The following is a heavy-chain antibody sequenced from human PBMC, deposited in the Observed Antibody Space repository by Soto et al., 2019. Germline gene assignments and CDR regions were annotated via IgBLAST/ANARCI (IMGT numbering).Heavy chain of an antibody. CDR2: IYWDDDE. J-gene: IGHJ4*02. CDR3: AHRPRGAGSYYFDY. CDR1: GFSLTNSEVG. D-gene: IGHD3-10*01. V-gene: IGHV2-5*02. Sequence: QITLKESGPTLVKPTQTLTLTCTFSGFSLTNSEVGVGWIRQPPGKDLEWLALIYWDDDERYNPSLENRLIITKDTSKNQVVLSMTNMDPVDTATHYCAHRPRGAGSYYFDYWGQGTLVISSS.